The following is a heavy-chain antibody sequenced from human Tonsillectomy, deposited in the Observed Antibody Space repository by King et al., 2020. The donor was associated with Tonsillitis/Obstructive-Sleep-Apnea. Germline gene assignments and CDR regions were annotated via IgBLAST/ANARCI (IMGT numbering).Heavy chain of an antibody. CDR1: GGSISSYY. CDR2: IYYSGST. J-gene: IGHJ6*03. D-gene: IGHD3-10*01. Sequence: QLQESGPGLVKPSETLSLTCTVSGGSISSYYWSWIRQPPGKGLDWIGYIYYSGSTHYNPSLKSRVTISVDPSKNQFSLKVISVTAADTAVYYCAREVVDYYASGRSMDVWGKGTTVTVSS. CDR3: AREVVDYYASGRSMDV. V-gene: IGHV4-59*01.